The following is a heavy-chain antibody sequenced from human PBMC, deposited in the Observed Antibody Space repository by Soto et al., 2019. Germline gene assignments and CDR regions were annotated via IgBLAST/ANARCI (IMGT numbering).Heavy chain of an antibody. J-gene: IGHJ6*02. CDR2: IYYSGST. V-gene: IGHV4-31*03. Sequence: KPSETLSLTCTVSGGSISSGGYYWSWIRQHPGKGLEWIGYIYYSGSTYYNPSLKSRVTISVDTSKNQFSLKLSSVTAADTAVYYCAREEQLVRYYGMDVWGQGTTVTVSS. CDR1: GGSISSGGYY. D-gene: IGHD6-6*01. CDR3: AREEQLVRYYGMDV.